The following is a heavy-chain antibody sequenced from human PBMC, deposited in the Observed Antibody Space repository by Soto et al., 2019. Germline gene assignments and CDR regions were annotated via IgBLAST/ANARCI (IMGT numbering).Heavy chain of an antibody. J-gene: IGHJ6*02. CDR1: GYSFTSYW. Sequence: PGESLKISCKGSGYSFTSYWIGWVRQMPGKGLEWMGIIYPGDSDTRYSPSFQGQVTISADKSISTAYLQWSSLKASDTAMYYCARSGALLTTTLLKTRKLHYYYGMDVWGQGTTVTVSS. CDR2: IYPGDSDT. CDR3: ARSGALLTTTLLKTRKLHYYYGMDV. V-gene: IGHV5-51*01. D-gene: IGHD4-4*01.